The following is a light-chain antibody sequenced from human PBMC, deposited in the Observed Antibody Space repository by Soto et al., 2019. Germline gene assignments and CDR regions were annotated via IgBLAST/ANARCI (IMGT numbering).Light chain of an antibody. Sequence: QSALTQPPSVSGSPGQSVTISCTGTSSDVGRYDRVSWYQQPPGTAPKLIIYEVTSRPSGVPDRFSGSKSGNTASLTISGLQAEDEAYYHCSSFTSRDTRVFGGGTKVTVL. J-gene: IGLJ3*02. CDR1: SSDVGRYDR. V-gene: IGLV2-18*02. CDR2: EVT. CDR3: SSFTSRDTRV.